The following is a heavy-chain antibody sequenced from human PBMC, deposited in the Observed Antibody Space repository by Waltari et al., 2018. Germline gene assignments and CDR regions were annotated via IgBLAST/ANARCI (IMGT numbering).Heavy chain of an antibody. CDR1: GYAFTSYD. CDR3: AREQLGLLDYGLDV. V-gene: IGHV1-8*02. J-gene: IGHJ6*02. Sequence: QVQLEQSGAEVKKPGASLKVSCKASGYAFTSYDINWVRQATGLGLEWMVWMNPNSGVTHFAQNFQGRVSMTRNTSINTAYMELSSLTFDDTAVYYCAREQLGLLDYGLDVWGQGTTVTVSS. CDR2: MNPNSGVT. D-gene: IGHD1-1*01.